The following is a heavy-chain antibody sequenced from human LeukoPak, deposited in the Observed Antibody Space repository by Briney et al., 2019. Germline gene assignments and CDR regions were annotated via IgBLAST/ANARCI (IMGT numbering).Heavy chain of an antibody. D-gene: IGHD4-23*01. CDR3: AREAGGFGI. J-gene: IGHJ3*02. CDR2: INSDGSST. CDR1: GFIFSNYW. Sequence: PGGSLRLSCAASGFIFSNYWMHWVRQAPRKGLVWVSRINSDGSSTIYADSVKGRFTISRDNAKNTLYLQMNSLRAEDTAVYYCAREAGGFGIWGQGTMVTISS. V-gene: IGHV3-74*01.